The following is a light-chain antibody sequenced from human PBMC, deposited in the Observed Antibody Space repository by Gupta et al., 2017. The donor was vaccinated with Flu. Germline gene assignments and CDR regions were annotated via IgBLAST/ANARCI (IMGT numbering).Light chain of an antibody. CDR3: QQSYIFPLT. V-gene: IGKV1-39*01. Sequence: DIQMTQSPSSLSASVGDRVTITCRASESISTYLNWYQQKPGKAPNLLINAASSLQSGVPSRFNGGGSGTKFTLTISRLQPDDFATYYCQQSYIFPLTFGGGTKVQIK. CDR1: ESISTY. J-gene: IGKJ4*01. CDR2: AAS.